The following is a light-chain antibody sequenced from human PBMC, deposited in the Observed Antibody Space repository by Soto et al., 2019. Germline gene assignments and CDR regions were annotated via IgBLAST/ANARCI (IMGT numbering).Light chain of an antibody. CDR2: AAS. J-gene: IGKJ5*01. CDR3: QQSYSTSIT. Sequence: DIQLTQSPSFLSASVGDRVTITCRASQGISSYLAWYQQKPGKAPKLLIYAASTLQSGVPSRFSGSGSGTEFTLTISSLQPEDFATYYCQQSYSTSITFGQGTRLEIK. CDR1: QGISSY. V-gene: IGKV1-9*01.